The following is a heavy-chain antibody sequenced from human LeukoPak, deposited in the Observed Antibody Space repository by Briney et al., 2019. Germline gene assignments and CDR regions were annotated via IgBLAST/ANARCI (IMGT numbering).Heavy chain of an antibody. Sequence: ASVKVSCKASGYTFTSYFMHWVRQAPGQGLEWMGIINPRGGSTSYAQKFQGRVSMTRDTSTSTVYMELSSLRSEDTAVYYCARVITKYYDTGYDAFDIRGQGTMVTVSS. J-gene: IGHJ3*02. CDR2: INPRGGST. D-gene: IGHD3-22*01. CDR3: ARVITKYYDTGYDAFDI. CDR1: GYTFTSYF. V-gene: IGHV1-46*01.